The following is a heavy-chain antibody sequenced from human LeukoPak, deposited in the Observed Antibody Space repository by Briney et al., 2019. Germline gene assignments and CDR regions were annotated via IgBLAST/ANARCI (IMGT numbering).Heavy chain of an antibody. CDR3: ARIRGYYCDY. CDR1: GFTFRSYE. V-gene: IGHV3-48*03. J-gene: IGHJ4*02. CDR2: ISSSGDTK. Sequence: PGRSLRLSCAASGFTFRSYEMNWVRQAPGKGLEWISYISSSGDTKYYADSVKGRFTISRDNAKNSLYLQMNSLRGEDAAVYYCARIRGYYCDYWGQGTPVTVSS.